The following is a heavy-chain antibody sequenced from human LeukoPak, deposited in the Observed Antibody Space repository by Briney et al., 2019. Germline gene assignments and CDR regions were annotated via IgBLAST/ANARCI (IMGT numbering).Heavy chain of an antibody. CDR2: INGDGSST. V-gene: IGHV3-74*01. Sequence: GGSLRLSCAASGFTFSNYWMHWVRQAPGKGLVWVSRINGDGSSTTYADSVKGRFTISRDNAKNTLYLQMNSLRAEDTAVYYCARDLYAGTKTCFDYWGQGTLVTVSS. CDR3: ARDLYAGTKTCFDY. D-gene: IGHD1-1*01. CDR1: GFTFSNYW. J-gene: IGHJ4*02.